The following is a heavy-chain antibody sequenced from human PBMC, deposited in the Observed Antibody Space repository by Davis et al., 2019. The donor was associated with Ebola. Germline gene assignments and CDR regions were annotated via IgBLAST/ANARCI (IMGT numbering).Heavy chain of an antibody. J-gene: IGHJ5*02. V-gene: IGHV4-59*01. CDR3: ARVGTYRFDP. D-gene: IGHD1-1*01. Sequence: SETLSLTCTVSGCSISSYYWSWIRQPPGKGLEWIGYIYYSGSTNYNPSLKSRVTISVDTSKNQFSLKLSSVTAADTAVYYCARVGTYRFDPWGQGTLVTVSS. CDR2: IYYSGST. CDR1: GCSISSYY.